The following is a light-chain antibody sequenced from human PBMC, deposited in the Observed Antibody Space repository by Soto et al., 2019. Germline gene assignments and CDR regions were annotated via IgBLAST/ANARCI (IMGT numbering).Light chain of an antibody. Sequence: QSALTQPASVSGSPGQSITISCTGTSSDVGGYNYVSWYQQHPGKAPKLMIYDVSTRPSGVSNRFSGSKSGNTASLTISGLQAEYEADYYCSSYTSSSTLVFGGGTKLTVL. CDR1: SSDVGGYNY. CDR3: SSYTSSSTLV. J-gene: IGLJ2*01. CDR2: DVS. V-gene: IGLV2-14*01.